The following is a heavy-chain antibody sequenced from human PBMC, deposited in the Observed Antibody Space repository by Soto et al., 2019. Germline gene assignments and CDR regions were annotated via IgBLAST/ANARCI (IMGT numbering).Heavy chain of an antibody. CDR1: GGSFSGYY. CDR2: INQADQSGTT. Sequence: SETLSLTCAVYGGSFSGYYWTWIRQTPGKGLEWIGEINQADQSGTTIYNPSLKSRVTISADTSKSQFSLNLSSVTAADTAVYYCARGLGLFDIWGQGTMVTVSS. D-gene: IGHD3-16*01. V-gene: IGHV4-34*01. J-gene: IGHJ3*02. CDR3: ARGLGLFDI.